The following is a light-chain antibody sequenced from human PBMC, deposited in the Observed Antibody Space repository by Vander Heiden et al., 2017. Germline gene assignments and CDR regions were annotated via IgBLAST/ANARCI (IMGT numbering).Light chain of an antibody. CDR1: QSVSSGY. Sequence: EIVLAQSPGTLSLSPGQRAVLSCRASQSVSSGYLAWYQQKPGQAPRFLIYGASNRATGIPDRFSGSGSGTDFTLTISRLEPEDFAVYYCQQDGDSPYTFGQGTKMEIK. CDR3: QQDGDSPYT. CDR2: GAS. V-gene: IGKV3-20*01. J-gene: IGKJ2*01.